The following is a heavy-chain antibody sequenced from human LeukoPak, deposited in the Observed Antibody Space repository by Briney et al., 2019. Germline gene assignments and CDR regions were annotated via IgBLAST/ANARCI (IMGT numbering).Heavy chain of an antibody. CDR3: ASSHDYGDYLDY. CDR2: INPNSGGT. J-gene: IGHJ4*02. D-gene: IGHD4-17*01. Sequence: ASVKVSCKASGYTFTGYYMHWVRQAPGQGLEWMGWINPNSGGTNYAQKFQGRVTMTRDTSISTAYMGLSRLRSDDTAVYYCASSHDYGDYLDYWGQGTLVTVSS. CDR1: GYTFTGYY. V-gene: IGHV1-2*02.